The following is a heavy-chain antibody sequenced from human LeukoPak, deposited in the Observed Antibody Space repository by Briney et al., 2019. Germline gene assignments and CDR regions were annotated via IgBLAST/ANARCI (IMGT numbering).Heavy chain of an antibody. CDR1: GFTFSYYT. CDR2: VSGTSKYI. Sequence: GGSLRLSCGASGFTFSYYTMNWVRQAPGKGLEWVSSVSGTSKYIYYADAMKGRFTISRDNAKNSLYLQMTNVRADDTAVYDCARAGLASVIGFDSWGQGTLVIVSS. CDR3: ARAGLASVIGFDS. J-gene: IGHJ5*01. D-gene: IGHD3/OR15-3a*01. V-gene: IGHV3-21*06.